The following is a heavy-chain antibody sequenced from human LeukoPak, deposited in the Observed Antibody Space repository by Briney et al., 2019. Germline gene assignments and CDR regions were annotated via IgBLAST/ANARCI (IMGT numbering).Heavy chain of an antibody. D-gene: IGHD3-22*01. CDR3: VRAYSRGYSDDFDY. CDR1: GFTFSDYY. J-gene: IGHJ4*02. Sequence: GGSLRLSCAASGFTFSDYYMSWFRQAPGKGLEWLSYINGNNGTIYYADSVRGRFTISRDNAKNSVYLKMNSLRGEDTAVYYCVRAYSRGYSDDFDYWGQGTLVTVSS. CDR2: INGNNGTI. V-gene: IGHV3-11*01.